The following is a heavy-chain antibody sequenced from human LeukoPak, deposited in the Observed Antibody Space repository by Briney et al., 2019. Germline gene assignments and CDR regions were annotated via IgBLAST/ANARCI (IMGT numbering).Heavy chain of an antibody. CDR2: IYYSGST. V-gene: IGHV4-59*12. J-gene: IGHJ4*02. D-gene: IGHD4-17*01. CDR1: GGSISSYY. Sequence: SETLSLTCTVSGGSISSYYWSWIRQPPGKGLEWIGYIYYSGSTNYNPSLKSRVTISVDTSKNQFSLKLSSVTAADTAVYYCARDVLDYGDYVRFDCWGQGTLVTVSS. CDR3: ARDVLDYGDYVRFDC.